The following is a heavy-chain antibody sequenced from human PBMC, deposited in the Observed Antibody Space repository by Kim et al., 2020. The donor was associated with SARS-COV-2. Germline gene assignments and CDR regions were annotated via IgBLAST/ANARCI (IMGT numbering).Heavy chain of an antibody. D-gene: IGHD6-13*01. Sequence: PTYAKGFTGRFVFSLDTSVSTAYLQISSLKAEDTAVYYCARDPGEQQFDYWGQGTLVTVSS. V-gene: IGHV7-4-1*02. CDR3: ARDPGEQQFDY. CDR2: P. J-gene: IGHJ4*02.